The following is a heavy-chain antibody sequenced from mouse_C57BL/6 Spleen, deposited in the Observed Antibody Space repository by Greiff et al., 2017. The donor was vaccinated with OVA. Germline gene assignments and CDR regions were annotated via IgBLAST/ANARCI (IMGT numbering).Heavy chain of an antibody. D-gene: IGHD2-3*01. J-gene: IGHJ1*03. V-gene: IGHV3-6*01. CDR1: GYSITSGYY. Sequence: ESGPGLVKPSQSLSLTCSVTGYSITSGYYWNWIRQFPGNKLEWMGYISYDGSNNYNPSLKNRISITRDTSKNQFFLKLNSVTTEDTATYYCARHDAGGNWYFDVWGTGTTVTVSS. CDR2: ISYDGSN. CDR3: ARHDAGGNWYFDV.